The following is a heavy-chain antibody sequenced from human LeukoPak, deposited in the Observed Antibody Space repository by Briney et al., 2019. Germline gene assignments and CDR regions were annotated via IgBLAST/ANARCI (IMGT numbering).Heavy chain of an antibody. V-gene: IGHV4-59*01. D-gene: IGHD3-3*01. Sequence: SETLSLTCTVSGGSISSYYWSWIRQPPGKGLEWIGYIYYSGSTNYNPSLKSRVTISVDTFKNQFSLKLSSVTAADTAVYYCARALVFNYYDFWSGYYHWFDPWGQGTLVTVSS. CDR3: ARALVFNYYDFWSGYYHWFDP. CDR1: GGSISSYY. J-gene: IGHJ5*02. CDR2: IYYSGST.